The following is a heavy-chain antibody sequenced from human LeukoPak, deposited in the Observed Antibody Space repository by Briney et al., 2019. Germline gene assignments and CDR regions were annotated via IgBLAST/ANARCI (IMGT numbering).Heavy chain of an antibody. CDR2: IKQDGSEQ. CDR3: AKDRPSIVVVPAASPDI. V-gene: IGHV3-7*01. CDR1: GFTFSNYW. Sequence: GRSLRLSCAASGFTFSNYWMTWVPQAPGKGLEWVANIKQDGSEQYYVDSVKGRFTISRDNAKNSLYLQMNSLRDEDTAVYYCAKDRPSIVVVPAASPDIWGQGTMITVSS. J-gene: IGHJ3*02. D-gene: IGHD2-2*01.